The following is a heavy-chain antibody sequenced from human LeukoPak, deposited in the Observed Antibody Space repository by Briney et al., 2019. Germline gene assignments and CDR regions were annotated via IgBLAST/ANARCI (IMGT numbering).Heavy chain of an antibody. CDR1: GFTVSTNY. D-gene: IGHD3-22*01. V-gene: IGHV3-23*01. J-gene: IGHJ4*02. Sequence: PGGSLRLSCAASGFTVSTNYMSWVRQAPGKGLEWVSAISGSGGSTYYADSVEGRFTISRDNSKNTLYLQMNSLRAEDTAVYYCAKTAPLYDSSGYYRDYWGQGTLVTVSS. CDR2: ISGSGGST. CDR3: AKTAPLYDSSGYYRDY.